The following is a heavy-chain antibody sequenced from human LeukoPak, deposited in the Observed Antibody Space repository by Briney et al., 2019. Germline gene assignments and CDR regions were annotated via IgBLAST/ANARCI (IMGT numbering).Heavy chain of an antibody. J-gene: IGHJ4*02. V-gene: IGHV3-30-3*01. CDR1: EFTFSSYA. D-gene: IGHD1-26*01. CDR2: ISYDGSNK. Sequence: PGGSLRLSCAASEFTFSSYAMHWVRQAPGKGLEWVAVISYDGSNKYYADSVKGRFTISRDNSKNTLYLQMNSLRAEDTAVYYCARGLDIVGATVGDYWGQGTLVTVSS. CDR3: ARGLDIVGATVGDY.